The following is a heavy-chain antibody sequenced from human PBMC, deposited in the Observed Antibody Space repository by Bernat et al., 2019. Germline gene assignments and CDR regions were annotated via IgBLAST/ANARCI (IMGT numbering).Heavy chain of an antibody. CDR1: GYSISSGYY. D-gene: IGHD3-16*02. CDR3: AREGNYVWGSYRSPRGYNWFDP. V-gene: IGHV4-38-2*02. Sequence: QVQLQESGPGLVKPSETLSLTCAVSGYSISSGYYWGWIRQPPGKGLAWIGSIYHSGSTYYNPSLKSRFTISVETSKNQFCLKLSSVTAADTAVYYCAREGNYVWGSYRSPRGYNWFDPWGQGTLVTVSS. CDR2: IYHSGST. J-gene: IGHJ5*02.